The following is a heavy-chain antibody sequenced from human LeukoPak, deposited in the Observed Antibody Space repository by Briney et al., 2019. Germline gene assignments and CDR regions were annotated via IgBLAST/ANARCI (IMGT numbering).Heavy chain of an antibody. CDR1: GYTFTSYD. V-gene: IGHV1-8*01. CDR3: VRFSYSDFDY. CDR2: MNPNSGNT. J-gene: IGHJ4*02. D-gene: IGHD2-15*01. Sequence: RRASVTVSCKASGYTFTSYDINWVRQATGQGLEWMGWMNPNSGNTGYAQKFQGRVTMTRDTSISIAYMELSSLRSEDTAVYYCVRFSYSDFDYWGQGTLVTVSS.